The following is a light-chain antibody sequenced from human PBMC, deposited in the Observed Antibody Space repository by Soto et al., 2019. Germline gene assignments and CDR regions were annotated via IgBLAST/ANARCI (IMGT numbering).Light chain of an antibody. CDR3: QHYGDSRT. Sequence: DIQMTQSPSTLSASVGDRVTITCRASQSISSWLAWYQQKPGQAPRLLIYDASTRATGIPDRFSGSGSGTEFTLTISSLEPEDFAVYYCQHYGDSRTFGQGTKVDIK. CDR1: QSISSW. J-gene: IGKJ1*01. CDR2: DAS. V-gene: IGKV1-5*01.